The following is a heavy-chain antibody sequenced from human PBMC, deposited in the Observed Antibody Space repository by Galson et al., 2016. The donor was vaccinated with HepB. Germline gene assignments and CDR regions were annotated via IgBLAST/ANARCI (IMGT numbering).Heavy chain of an antibody. CDR2: TYYSGGT. D-gene: IGHD1-7*01. CDR1: GGSISGYY. CDR3: AAGYNWDF. Sequence: SETLSLTCTVSGGSISGYYCSWIRQPPGKGLEWIGYTYYSGGTNYNPSLKSRVTISTDTSKNHVSLMLTSVNAADTAVYFCAAGYNWDFWGPGTLVSVS. J-gene: IGHJ1*01. V-gene: IGHV4-59*01.